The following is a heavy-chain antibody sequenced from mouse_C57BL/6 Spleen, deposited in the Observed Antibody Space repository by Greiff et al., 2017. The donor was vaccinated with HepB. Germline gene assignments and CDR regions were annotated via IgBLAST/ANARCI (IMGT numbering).Heavy chain of an antibody. CDR2: IDPSDSYT. V-gene: IGHV1-69*01. D-gene: IGHD1-1*01. Sequence: QVQLQQSGAELVMPGASVKLSCKASGYTFTSYWMHWVKQRPGQGLEWIGEIDPSDSYTNYNQKFKGKSTLTVDKSSSTAYMQLSSLTSEDSAVYYCARSTTVVDFDVWGTGTTVTVSS. CDR1: GYTFTSYW. J-gene: IGHJ1*03. CDR3: ARSTTVVDFDV.